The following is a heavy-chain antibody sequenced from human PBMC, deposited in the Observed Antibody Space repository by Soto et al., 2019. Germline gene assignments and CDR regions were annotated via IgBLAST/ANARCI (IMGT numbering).Heavy chain of an antibody. J-gene: IGHJ6*02. Sequence: QLQLQESGSGLVKPSQTLSLTCAVSGVSISSDGYSWSWIRQPPGKGLEWIGFIYQSGSTYYNPSLKSRVTVSVDRSKNQFSLNLTSVTAADTAVYYCARAYYDFWTSYHYGMDVWGQGTTVTVSS. V-gene: IGHV4-30-2*01. CDR1: GVSISSDGYS. CDR3: ARAYYDFWTSYHYGMDV. CDR2: IYQSGST. D-gene: IGHD3-3*01.